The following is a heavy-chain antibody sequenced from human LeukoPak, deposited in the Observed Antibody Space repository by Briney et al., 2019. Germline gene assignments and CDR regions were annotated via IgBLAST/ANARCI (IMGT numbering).Heavy chain of an antibody. J-gene: IGHJ6*03. CDR2: ISSSGSTI. D-gene: IGHD4-17*01. Sequence: GGSLRLSCAASGFTFSSYEMNWVRQAPGKGLEWVSYISSSGSTIYYADSVKGRFTISRDNAKNSLSLQMSSLRAEDTAVYYCARVTVTTYSYYYYMDVWGKGTTVTISS. CDR1: GFTFSSYE. V-gene: IGHV3-48*03. CDR3: ARVTVTTYSYYYYMDV.